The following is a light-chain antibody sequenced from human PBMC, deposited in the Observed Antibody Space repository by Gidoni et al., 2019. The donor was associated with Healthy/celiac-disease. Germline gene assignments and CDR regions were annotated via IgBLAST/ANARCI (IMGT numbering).Light chain of an antibody. J-gene: IGKJ4*01. CDR3: QKYYSTPRA. V-gene: IGKV4-1*01. Sequence: DIVMTQSPDSLAVSLGERATINCKSSQSVLYSSNNKNYLAWYQQKPGQPPKLLIYWASTRESGVTDRFSGSGSGTDFTLTISSLQAEDVAVYYCQKYYSTPRAFXGXTKVEIK. CDR2: WAS. CDR1: QSVLYSSNNKNY.